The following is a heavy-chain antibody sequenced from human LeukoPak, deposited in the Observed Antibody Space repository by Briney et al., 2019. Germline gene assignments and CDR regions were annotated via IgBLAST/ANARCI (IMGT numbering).Heavy chain of an antibody. Sequence: SETLSLTCTVSGGSISSYYWSWIRQPPGKGLEWIGYIYYGGSTNYNPSLKSRVTISVDTSKNQFSLKLSSVTAADTAVYYCAKAPGNGLGPFDIWGQGTMVTVSS. D-gene: IGHD6-13*01. CDR3: AKAPGNGLGPFDI. CDR2: IYYGGST. J-gene: IGHJ3*02. CDR1: GGSISSYY. V-gene: IGHV4-59*01.